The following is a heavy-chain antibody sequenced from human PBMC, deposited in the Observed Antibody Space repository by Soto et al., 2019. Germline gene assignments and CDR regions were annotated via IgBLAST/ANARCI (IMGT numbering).Heavy chain of an antibody. Sequence: AASVKVSCKASGGTFSSYAISWVRQAPGQGLEWMGGIIPIFGTANYAQKFQGRVTITADKSTSTAYMELSSLRSEDTAVYYCARVGVFDVVVVPYGMDVWGQGTTVTVSS. CDR1: GGTFSSYA. J-gene: IGHJ6*02. V-gene: IGHV1-69*06. CDR3: ARVGVFDVVVVPYGMDV. CDR2: IIPIFGTA. D-gene: IGHD2-15*01.